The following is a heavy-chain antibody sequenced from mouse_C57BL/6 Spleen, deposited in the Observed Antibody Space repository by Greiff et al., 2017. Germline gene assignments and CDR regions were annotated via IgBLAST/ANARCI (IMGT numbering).Heavy chain of an antibody. CDR2: IYPRDGST. V-gene: IGHV1-85*01. Sequence: VKLMESGPELVKPGASVKLSCKASGYTFTSYDINWVKQRPGQGLEWIGWIYPRDGSTKYNEKFKGKATLTVDTSSSTAYMELHSLTSEDSAVYFCARYTTVVPFDYWGQGTTLTVSS. D-gene: IGHD1-1*01. CDR1: GYTFTSYD. J-gene: IGHJ2*01. CDR3: ARYTTVVPFDY.